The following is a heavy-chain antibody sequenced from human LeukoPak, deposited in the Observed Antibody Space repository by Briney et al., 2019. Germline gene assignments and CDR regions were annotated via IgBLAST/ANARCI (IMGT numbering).Heavy chain of an antibody. CDR2: IYPGDSDT. V-gene: IGHV5-51*01. D-gene: IGHD3-10*01. J-gene: IGHJ6*03. Sequence: ESLKISCKGSGYSFTSYWIGWVRQMPGKGLEWMGIIYPGDSDTRYSPSFQGQVTISADKSISTAYLQWSSLKASDTAMYYCARHRYYGSGSYYYYMDVWGKGTTVTVSS. CDR1: GYSFTSYW. CDR3: ARHRYYGSGSYYYYMDV.